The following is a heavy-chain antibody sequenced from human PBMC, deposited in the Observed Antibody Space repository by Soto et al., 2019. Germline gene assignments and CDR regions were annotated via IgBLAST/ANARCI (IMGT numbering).Heavy chain of an antibody. CDR3: TTDLYDILTGYYFDY. CDR1: GFACSKAW. Sequence: GTLRLPCAASGFACSKAWMNWVRQAPGKGLEWVGRIKSKTDGGTTDYAAPVKGRFTISRDDSKNTLYLQMNSLKTEDTAVYYCTTDLYDILTGYYFDYWGQGTLVTVSS. J-gene: IGHJ4*02. CDR2: IKSKTDGGTT. V-gene: IGHV3-15*07. D-gene: IGHD3-9*01.